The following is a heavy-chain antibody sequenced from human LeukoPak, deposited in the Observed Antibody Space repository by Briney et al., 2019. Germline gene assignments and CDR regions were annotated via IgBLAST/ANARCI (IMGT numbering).Heavy chain of an antibody. J-gene: IGHJ4*02. CDR3: AREIMVGAHFDF. Sequence: GGSLRLPCAASGFTFSSYNMNWVRQAPGKGLEWVSSISSSATYIFYADSAKGRFTISRDNAKSSLYLQMNSLRAEDTAVYYCAREIMVGAHFDFWGQGTLVTVSS. D-gene: IGHD1-26*01. V-gene: IGHV3-21*01. CDR2: ISSSATYI. CDR1: GFTFSSYN.